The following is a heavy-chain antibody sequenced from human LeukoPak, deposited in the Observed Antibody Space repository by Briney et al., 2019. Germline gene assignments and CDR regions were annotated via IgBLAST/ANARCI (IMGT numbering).Heavy chain of an antibody. D-gene: IGHD2-2*02. Sequence: SETLSLTCTVSGGSISSSSYYWSWIRQPPGKGLEWIGYIYYSGSTNYNPSLKSRVTISVDTSKNQFSLKLSSVTAADTAVYYCARHPLYDAFDIWGQGTMVTVSS. CDR2: IYYSGST. J-gene: IGHJ3*02. V-gene: IGHV4-61*05. CDR1: GGSISSSSYY. CDR3: ARHPLYDAFDI.